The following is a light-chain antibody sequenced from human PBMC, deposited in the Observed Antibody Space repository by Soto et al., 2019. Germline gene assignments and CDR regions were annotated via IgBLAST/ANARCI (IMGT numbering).Light chain of an antibody. V-gene: IGLV2-23*02. Sequence: QSALTQPASVSGSPGQSITISCTGTSSDVGSYNLVSWYQQHPGKAPKLMIYDVSKRPSGVSDRFSGSKSGNTASLTISGLQAEDEADYYCCSYAGSSTLTFGGGTKLTVL. CDR3: CSYAGSSTLT. CDR1: SSDVGSYNL. CDR2: DVS. J-gene: IGLJ2*01.